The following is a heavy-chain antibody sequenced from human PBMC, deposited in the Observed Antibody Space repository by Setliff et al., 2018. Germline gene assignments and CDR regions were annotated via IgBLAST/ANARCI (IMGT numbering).Heavy chain of an antibody. Sequence: PGGSLRLSCAVSGLTFSSYAMNWVRQAPGKGLEWVSNINPAGAKTYYADSVKGRFTISRDNSRNTLYLQMNSLRVEDTALYYCVKDRVPDGVWDFDFWGQGTLVTVSS. CDR1: GLTFSSYA. V-gene: IGHV3-23*01. J-gene: IGHJ4*02. CDR2: INPAGAKT. CDR3: VKDRVPDGVWDFDF. D-gene: IGHD4-17*01.